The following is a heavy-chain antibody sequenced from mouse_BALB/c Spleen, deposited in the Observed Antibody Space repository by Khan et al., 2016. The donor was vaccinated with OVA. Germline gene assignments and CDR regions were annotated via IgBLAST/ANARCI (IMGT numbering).Heavy chain of an antibody. CDR3: ARSAYGNFAY. V-gene: IGHV5-9-3*01. J-gene: IGHJ3*01. CDR1: GFTFSTYA. CDR2: VNSDGDYT. Sequence: EVKLVESGGGLVKPGGSLKLSCAASGFTFSTYAMSWVRQTPERRLEWVATVNSDGDYTFYPDNVTGRFTISRDKAKNTLYLQMSSLRSEDTAMYYSARSAYGNFAYWGQGTLVSVSA. D-gene: IGHD2-1*01.